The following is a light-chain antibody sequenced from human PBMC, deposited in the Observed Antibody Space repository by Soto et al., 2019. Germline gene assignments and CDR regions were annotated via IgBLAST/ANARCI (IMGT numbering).Light chain of an antibody. Sequence: EIVLTQSPGTLSLSVGERVTLSCRASQSVSSYLAWYQQTPGQAPRLLIYDTSNRATGTPDRFSGSGSGTDFTLTISILEPEEFTVYYCQQYGSSPLTFGGGTTAAIK. CDR2: DTS. V-gene: IGKV3-20*01. CDR3: QQYGSSPLT. J-gene: IGKJ4*01. CDR1: QSVSSY.